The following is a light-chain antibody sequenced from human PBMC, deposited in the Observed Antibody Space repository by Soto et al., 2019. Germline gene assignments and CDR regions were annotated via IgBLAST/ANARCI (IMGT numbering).Light chain of an antibody. CDR3: QQCATSPLT. CDR1: QSVGKNY. J-gene: IGKJ4*01. Sequence: EIVLTQSPGTLPLSPGERATLSCRASQSVGKNYLAWYQQKPGQAPRLLIYDASNRATGIPDRFSGSGSETDFTLTISRLEPEDFAVYYCQQCATSPLTFGGGTKVEIK. CDR2: DAS. V-gene: IGKV3-20*01.